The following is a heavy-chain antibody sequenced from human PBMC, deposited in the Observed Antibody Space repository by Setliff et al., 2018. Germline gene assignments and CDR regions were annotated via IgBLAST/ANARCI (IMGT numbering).Heavy chain of an antibody. CDR3: ARVSTVTTWPYYYYMDV. V-gene: IGHV4-4*07. Sequence: SLTCTVSGGSISSYYWSWIRQPAGKGLEWIGRIYTSGSTNYNPSPKSRVTMSVDTSKNQFSLKLSSVTAADTAVYYCARVSTVTTWPYYYYMDVWGKGTTVTVSS. J-gene: IGHJ6*03. D-gene: IGHD4-4*01. CDR2: IYTSGST. CDR1: GGSISSYY.